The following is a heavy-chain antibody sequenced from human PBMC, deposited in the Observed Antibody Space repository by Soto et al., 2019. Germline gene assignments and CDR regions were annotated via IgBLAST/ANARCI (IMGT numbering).Heavy chain of an antibody. V-gene: IGHV1-69*13. CDR1: GGTFSSYA. Sequence: SVKVSCKASGGTFSSYAISWVRQAPGQGLEWVGGIIPIFGTANYAQKFQGRVTITADESTSTAYMELSSLRSEDTAVYYCARDDTLRGIVVVPAAMPEDYYYYGMDVWGQGTTVTVSS. CDR2: IIPIFGTA. J-gene: IGHJ6*02. D-gene: IGHD2-2*01. CDR3: ARDDTLRGIVVVPAAMPEDYYYYGMDV.